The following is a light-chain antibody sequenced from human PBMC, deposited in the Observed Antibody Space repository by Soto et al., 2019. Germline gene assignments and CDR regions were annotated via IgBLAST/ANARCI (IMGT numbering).Light chain of an antibody. V-gene: IGLV1-40*01. CDR3: QSYDSSLSPYVV. Sequence: QSVLTQPPSVSGAPGQRVTISCTGSSSNIGAGYDVHWYQQLPGTAPKLLIYGNSNRPSGVPDRFSGSKSGTSASLAITGLKAEDEADYYCQSYDSSLSPYVVFGGGTQLTVL. J-gene: IGLJ2*01. CDR2: GNS. CDR1: SSNIGAGYD.